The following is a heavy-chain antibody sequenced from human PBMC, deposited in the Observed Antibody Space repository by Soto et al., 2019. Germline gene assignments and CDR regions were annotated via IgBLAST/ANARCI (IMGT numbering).Heavy chain of an antibody. D-gene: IGHD6-13*01. CDR1: GFSFSRYG. V-gene: IGHV3-30*19. Sequence: QVQLVESGGGVVQPGRSLRLSCAASGFSFSRYGMHWVRQAPGKGLEWVSLTPYDGSNKHYAYSVKGRFTISRDNSRNTLYLQMNSLRPEDTAIYYCARGHSSSWYSVLEYWGRGTLVSVSS. J-gene: IGHJ4*02. CDR3: ARGHSSSWYSVLEY. CDR2: TPYDGSNK.